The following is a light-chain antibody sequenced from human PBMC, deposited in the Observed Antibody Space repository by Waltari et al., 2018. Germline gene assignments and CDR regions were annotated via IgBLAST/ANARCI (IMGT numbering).Light chain of an antibody. CDR1: SSAVGGYNY. CDR3: CSYAGSSTPVI. J-gene: IGLJ2*01. V-gene: IGLV2-23*02. CDR2: DVS. Sequence: QSALTQPASVSGSPGQSITISCPGTSSAVGGYNYVSCYQQHPGKAPKFIIYDVSKRPSGVSNRFSGSKSGNTASLTISGLQAEDEADYYCCSYAGSSTPVIFGGGTKLTVL.